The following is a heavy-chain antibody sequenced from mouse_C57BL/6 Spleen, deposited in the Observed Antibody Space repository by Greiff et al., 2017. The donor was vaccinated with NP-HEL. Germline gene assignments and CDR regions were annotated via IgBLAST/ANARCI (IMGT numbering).Heavy chain of an antibody. D-gene: IGHD2-4*01. V-gene: IGHV3-6*01. CDR2: ISYDGSN. Sequence: ESGPGLVKPSQSLSLTCSVTGYSITSGYYWNWIRQFPGNKLEWMGYISYDGSNNYNPSLKNRISITRDTSKNQFFLKLNSVTTEDTATYYCARVGYDYVFAYWGQGTLVTVSA. J-gene: IGHJ3*01. CDR1: GYSITSGYY. CDR3: ARVGYDYVFAY.